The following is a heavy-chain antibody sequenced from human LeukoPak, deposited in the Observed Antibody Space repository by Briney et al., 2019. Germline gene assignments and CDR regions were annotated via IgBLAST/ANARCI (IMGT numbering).Heavy chain of an antibody. CDR2: IYYSGST. CDR3: ARVNWNAYNWFDP. V-gene: IGHV4-59*01. Sequence: SETLSLTCTVSGGSISSYYWSWIRQPPGKGLEWIGYIYYSGSTNYNPSLKSRVTISVDTSKNQFSLKLSSVTAADTAVYYCARVNWNAYNWFDPWGQGTLVTVSS. D-gene: IGHD1-1*01. J-gene: IGHJ5*02. CDR1: GGSISSYY.